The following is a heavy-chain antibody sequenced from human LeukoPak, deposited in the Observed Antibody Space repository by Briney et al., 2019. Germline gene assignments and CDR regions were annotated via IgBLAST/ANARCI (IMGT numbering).Heavy chain of an antibody. V-gene: IGHV3-21*01. CDR2: ISSSSSYI. CDR3: ARVPLDFWSGPPYYFDY. Sequence: GGSLRLSCAASGFTFSSYSMNWVRQAPGKGLEWVSSISSSSSYIYYADSVKGRFTISRDNAKNSLYLQMNSLRAEDTAVYYCARVPLDFWSGPPYYFDYWGQGTLVTVSS. D-gene: IGHD3-3*01. J-gene: IGHJ4*02. CDR1: GFTFSSYS.